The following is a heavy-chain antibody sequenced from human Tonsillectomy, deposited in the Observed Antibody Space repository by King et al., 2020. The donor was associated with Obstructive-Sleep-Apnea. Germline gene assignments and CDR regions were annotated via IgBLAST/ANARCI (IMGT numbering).Heavy chain of an antibody. CDR2: IFYRVST. CDR1: GGSISSSSYY. J-gene: IGHJ4*02. CDR3: ARDPIYNWNDRYFDY. Sequence: QLQESGPGLVKPSETLSLTCTVSGGSISSSSYYWGWVRQPPGKGLECIGTIFYRVSTYYNPSLKSRVTLSIYTSKNQVSLKLSSVTAADTAVYYCARDPIYNWNDRYFDYWGQGTLVTVSS. D-gene: IGHD1-20*01. V-gene: IGHV4-39*07.